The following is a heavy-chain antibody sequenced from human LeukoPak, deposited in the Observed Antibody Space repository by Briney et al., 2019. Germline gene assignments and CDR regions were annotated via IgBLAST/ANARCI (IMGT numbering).Heavy chain of an antibody. D-gene: IGHD3-22*01. CDR2: ISSGGSTI. J-gene: IGHJ4*02. Sequence: GGSLRLSCAASGFTFSDYYMSWIRQAPGKGLEWVSYISSGGSTIYYADSVKGRFTISRDNAKNSLYLQMNSLRAEDTAVYYCARDIHYYDSSGYYFPGGSDYWGQGTLVTVSS. CDR1: GFTFSDYY. CDR3: ARDIHYYDSSGYYFPGGSDY. V-gene: IGHV3-11*04.